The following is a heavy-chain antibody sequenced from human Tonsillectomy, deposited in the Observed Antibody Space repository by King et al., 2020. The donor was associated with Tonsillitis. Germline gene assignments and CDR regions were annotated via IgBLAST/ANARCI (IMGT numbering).Heavy chain of an antibody. CDR3: AKDSSSSQYYLDD. D-gene: IGHD6-6*01. CDR2: ILYDGSNE. CDR1: GFTFSSYG. V-gene: IGHV3-30*18. Sequence: VQLVESGGGVVQPGRSLRLSCAASGFTFSSYGRHWVRQASGKGLEWVAGILYDGSNEFFADSVKGRFTISRDNSKNTLYVQMNSLRAEDTAVYYCAKDSSSSQYYLDDWGQGTLVTVSA. J-gene: IGHJ4*02.